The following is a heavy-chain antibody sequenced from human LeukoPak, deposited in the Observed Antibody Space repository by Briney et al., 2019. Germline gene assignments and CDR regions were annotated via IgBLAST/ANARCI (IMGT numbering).Heavy chain of an antibody. CDR3: AKDRTYYSDFSAYYFSTPLQHC. D-gene: IGHD3-22*01. CDR2: IFGSTGST. CDR1: GFTLSNYA. V-gene: IGHV3-23*01. J-gene: IGHJ4*02. Sequence: GGSLRLSCVASGFTLSNYAMSWVRQAPGKGLEWVSGIFGSTGSTYYADSVKGRVTISRDNSRNTVYLQMNSLRAEDTAVYYCAKDRTYYSDFSAYYFSTPLQHCCGQGTLVTVSS.